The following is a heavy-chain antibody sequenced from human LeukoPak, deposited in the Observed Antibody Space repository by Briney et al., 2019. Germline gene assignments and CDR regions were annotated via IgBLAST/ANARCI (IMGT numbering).Heavy chain of an antibody. CDR2: IWYDGSRK. CDR1: GFTFRNYG. J-gene: IGHJ4*02. Sequence: GGSLRLSCAASGFTFRNYGMHWVRQAPGKGLEWVAIIWYDGSRKYYLDSVKGRFTISRDNSKNMLYLQMSSLRAEDTAVYYCAREGVHADSSGYYYDYYFDYWGQGTLVTVSS. CDR3: AREGVHADSSGYYYDYYFDY. D-gene: IGHD3-22*01. V-gene: IGHV3-30*02.